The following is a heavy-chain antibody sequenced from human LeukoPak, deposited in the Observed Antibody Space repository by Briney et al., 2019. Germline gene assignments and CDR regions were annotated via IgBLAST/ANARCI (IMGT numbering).Heavy chain of an antibody. J-gene: IGHJ3*02. CDR1: GYTFTGYY. CDR2: INPNSGGT. V-gene: IGHV1-2*02. Sequence: GASVKVSCKASGYTFTGYYMHWVRQAPGQGLEWMGWINPNSGGTNYAQKFQGRVTMTRDTSISTAYMELSRLRSDDTAVYYCARFPIVVVIATEAFDIWGQGTMVTVSS. CDR3: ARFPIVVVIATEAFDI. D-gene: IGHD2-21*01.